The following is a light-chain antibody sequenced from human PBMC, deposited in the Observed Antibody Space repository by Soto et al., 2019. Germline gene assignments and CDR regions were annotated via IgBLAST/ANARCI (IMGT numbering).Light chain of an antibody. Sequence: EVVMTQSPATLSLSPGERATLSCRASENINNRLAWYQQTPGQAPRLLIYGASTRATGIPDRFRGSGSGTEFTLTIGSLQSAEFAVYYCQQYSDCPPCTFGQGTKVDIK. CDR1: ENINNR. J-gene: IGKJ1*01. V-gene: IGKV3-15*01. CDR2: GAS. CDR3: QQYSDCPPCT.